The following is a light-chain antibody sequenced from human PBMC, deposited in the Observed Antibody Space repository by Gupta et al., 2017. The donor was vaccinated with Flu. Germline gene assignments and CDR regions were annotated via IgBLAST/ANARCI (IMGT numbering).Light chain of an antibody. J-gene: IGLJ2*01. V-gene: IGLV2-23*01. CDR1: SSDVGTYSF. CDR2: EAT. CDR3: CSYAAGSMV. Sequence: QSALTQPASVSASPGQSVAISCTGTSSDVGTYSFVSWYQHHPGKAPQLIIYEATKRPSGVSDRFSGSKSGNTASLTISGLQSEDEAHYYCCSYAAGSMVLGGGTKLTVL.